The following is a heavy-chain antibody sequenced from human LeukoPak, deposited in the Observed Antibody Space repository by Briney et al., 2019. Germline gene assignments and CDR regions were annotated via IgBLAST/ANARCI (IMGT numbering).Heavy chain of an antibody. CDR1: GGSFSGYY. D-gene: IGHD3-22*01. CDR2: INHSGST. CDR3: ARDAVGAITMIVVAGQGNWFDP. V-gene: IGHV4-34*01. J-gene: IGHJ5*02. Sequence: SETLSLTCAVYGGSFSGYYWSWIRQPPGKGLEWIGEINHSGSTNYNPSLKSRVTISVDTSKNQFSLKLSSVTAADTAVYYCARDAVGAITMIVVAGQGNWFDPWGQGTLVTVSS.